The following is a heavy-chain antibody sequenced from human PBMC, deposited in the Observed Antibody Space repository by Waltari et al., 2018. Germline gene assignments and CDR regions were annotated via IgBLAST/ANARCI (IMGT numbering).Heavy chain of an antibody. V-gene: IGHV1-18*01. J-gene: IGHJ4*02. Sequence: QVQLVQSGAEVKKPGASVKVSCKASGYTFTNYGISWVRQAPGQGLAWMGWLRFDNGKTNYAQKLQGRVTMTTDTSTSTAYMELRSLRSDDTAVYYCARGVPGSWPDYYFDHWGQGTLVTVSS. CDR2: LRFDNGKT. CDR3: ARGVPGSWPDYYFDH. D-gene: IGHD3-10*01. CDR1: GYTFTNYG.